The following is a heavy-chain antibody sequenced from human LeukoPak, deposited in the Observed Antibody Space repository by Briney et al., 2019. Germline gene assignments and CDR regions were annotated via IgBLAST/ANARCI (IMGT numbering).Heavy chain of an antibody. V-gene: IGHV3-23*01. CDR2: ISGSGGST. CDR1: GFTFSSYA. J-gene: IGHJ4*02. D-gene: IGHD5-24*01. Sequence: QPGGSLRLSCAASGFTFSSYAMSWVRQAPGKGLEWVSAISGSGGSTYYADSVKGRFTISRDNAKNSLYLQMNSLRAEDTAVYYCRTLGQDGSPTPYWGQGTLVTVSS. CDR3: RTLGQDGSPTPY.